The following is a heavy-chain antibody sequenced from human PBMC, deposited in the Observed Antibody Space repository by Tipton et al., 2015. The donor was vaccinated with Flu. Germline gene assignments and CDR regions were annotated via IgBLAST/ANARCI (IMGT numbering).Heavy chain of an antibody. J-gene: IGHJ4*02. CDR2: SGDRA. D-gene: IGHD6-6*01. Sequence: SLRLSCAASGFTFSTYAMSWVRQAPGKGLEWVSTSGDRAYYADSVQGRFTVSRDNSKSTLYPQVSSLRAEDTAVYYCAKLEPSYSSSHFGYWGQGTLVTVSS. CDR1: GFTFSTYA. V-gene: IGHV3-23*01. CDR3: AKLEPSYSSSHFGY.